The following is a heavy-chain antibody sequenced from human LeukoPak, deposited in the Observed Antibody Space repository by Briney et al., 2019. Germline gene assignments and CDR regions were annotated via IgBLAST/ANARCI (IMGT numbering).Heavy chain of an antibody. V-gene: IGHV3-30*19. CDR1: GFTFSSYG. D-gene: IGHD5-12*01. Sequence: PGGSLRLSCAASGFTFSSYGMHWVRQAPGKGLEWVAVISYDGSNKYYADSVKGRFTISRDNSKNTLYLQMNSLRAEDTAVYYCARAYHHGDSGYDCGYWGQGTLVTVSS. CDR2: ISYDGSNK. J-gene: IGHJ4*02. CDR3: ARAYHHGDSGYDCGY.